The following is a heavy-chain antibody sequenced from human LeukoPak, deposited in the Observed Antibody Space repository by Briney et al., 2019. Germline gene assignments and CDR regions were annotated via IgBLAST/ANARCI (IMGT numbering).Heavy chain of an antibody. V-gene: IGHV3-33*01. D-gene: IGHD1-26*01. CDR2: IWYDGSNT. Sequence: GGSLRLSCAASGFTFTSYDMHWVRQAPGKGLEWVALIWYDGSNTYYTDSVRGRFTISRDNSKSTLYLQMNSLRAEDTAIYYCAGDRKSGHFLGEFDHWGLGTLVTVSS. J-gene: IGHJ5*02. CDR3: AGDRKSGHFLGEFDH. CDR1: GFTFTSYD.